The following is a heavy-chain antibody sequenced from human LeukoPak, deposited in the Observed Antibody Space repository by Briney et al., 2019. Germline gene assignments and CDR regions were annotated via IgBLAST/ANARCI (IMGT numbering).Heavy chain of an antibody. CDR2: IYHSGST. D-gene: IGHD2-2*01. CDR3: ARHCSSTSCYYFDY. V-gene: IGHV4-38-2*01. J-gene: IGHJ4*02. Sequence: SETLSLTCAVSGYSISSGYYWGWIRQPPGKGLEWIGSIYHSGSTYYNPSLKSRVTISVDTSKNQFSLKLSSVTAADTAVYYCARHCSSTSCYYFDYWGQGTLVTVSP. CDR1: GYSISSGYY.